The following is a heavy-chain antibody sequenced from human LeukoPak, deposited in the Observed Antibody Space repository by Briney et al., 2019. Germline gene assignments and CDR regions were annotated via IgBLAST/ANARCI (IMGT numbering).Heavy chain of an antibody. CDR2: INHSGST. V-gene: IGHV4-34*01. D-gene: IGHD2-2*01. J-gene: IGHJ6*02. CDR3: ARDKKNIVVVPAYYYYGMDV. Sequence: GSLRLSCAASGFTFSSYAMSWVRQAPGKGLEWIGEINHSGSTNYNPSLKSRVTISVDTSKNQFSLKLSSVTAADTAVYYCARDKKNIVVVPAYYYYGMDVWGQGTTVTVSS. CDR1: GFTFSSYA.